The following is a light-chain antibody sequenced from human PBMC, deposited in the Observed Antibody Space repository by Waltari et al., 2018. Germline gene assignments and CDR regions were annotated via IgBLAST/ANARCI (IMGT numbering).Light chain of an antibody. Sequence: EIVMTQSPATLSLSQGETATLSCRASQNIGTYLAWYQQKPGQAPKLLVQSAYFRAAGIPDRFSGSGSRTDFTLTISHLESEDVAVYYCQQYNDLFLTFGGGTTVEIK. CDR3: QQYNDLFLT. J-gene: IGKJ4*01. V-gene: IGKV3D-15*03. CDR1: QNIGTY. CDR2: SAY.